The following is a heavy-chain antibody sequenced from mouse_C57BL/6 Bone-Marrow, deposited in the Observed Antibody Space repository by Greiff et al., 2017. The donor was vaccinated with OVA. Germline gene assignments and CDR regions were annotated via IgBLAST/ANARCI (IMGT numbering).Heavy chain of an antibody. J-gene: IGHJ3*01. CDR2: IDPSDSYT. D-gene: IGHD3-2*02. V-gene: IGHV1-50*01. CDR3: ASETAQAPY. Sequence: VQLQQSGAELVKPGASVKLSCKASGYTFTSYWMQWVKQRPGQGLEWIGEIDPSDSYTNYNQKFKGKATLTVDTSSSTAYMQLSSLTSEDSAVYYCASETAQAPYWGQGTLVTVSA. CDR1: GYTFTSYW.